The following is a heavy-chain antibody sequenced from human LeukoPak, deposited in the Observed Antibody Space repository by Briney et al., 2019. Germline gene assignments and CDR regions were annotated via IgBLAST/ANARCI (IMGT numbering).Heavy chain of an antibody. D-gene: IGHD3-10*01. Sequence: SETLSLTCAVYGGSFSGYYWSWIRQPPGKGLEWIGEINHSGSTNYNPPLKSRVTISVDTSKNQFSLKLSSVTAADTAVYYCARVTMVRGVTYGWFDPWGQGTLVTVSS. CDR2: INHSGST. V-gene: IGHV4-34*01. CDR1: GGSFSGYY. CDR3: ARVTMVRGVTYGWFDP. J-gene: IGHJ5*02.